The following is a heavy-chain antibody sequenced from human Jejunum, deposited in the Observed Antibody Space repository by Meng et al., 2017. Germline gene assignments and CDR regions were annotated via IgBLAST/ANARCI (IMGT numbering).Heavy chain of an antibody. J-gene: IGHJ5*02. D-gene: IGHD2-2*01. CDR2: IYHSGST. CDR3: ARGHQVDP. V-gene: IGHV4-30-4*01. Sequence: QVQLQESGPGLVKPSQTLSLTCTVSGGSISSADYYWSWIRQPPGKGLEWIGYIYHSGSTDYNPSLKSRVTISVDTSKNQFSLKLSSVTAADTAVYYCARGHQVDPWGPGTLVTVSS. CDR1: GGSISSADYY.